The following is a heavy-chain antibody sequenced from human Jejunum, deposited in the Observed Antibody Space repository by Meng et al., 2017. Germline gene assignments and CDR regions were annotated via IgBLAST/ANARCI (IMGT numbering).Heavy chain of an antibody. D-gene: IGHD3-16*01. V-gene: IGHV1-8*02. CDR2: VSPSSGNT. CDR3: ARGVGDLGDY. CDR1: GYTFTTNP. Sequence: QVQLVQSGAEVKKPGASVKVSCTASGYTFTTNPIHWVRQAPGQRLEWVGWVSPSSGNTRYAQKFQGRVTMTRDTSISTVYMELTSLKSDDTAVYYCARGVGDLGDYWGQGTLVTVSS. J-gene: IGHJ4*02.